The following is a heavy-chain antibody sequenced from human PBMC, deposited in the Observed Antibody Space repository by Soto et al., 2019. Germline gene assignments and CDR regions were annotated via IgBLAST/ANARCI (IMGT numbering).Heavy chain of an antibody. J-gene: IGHJ4*02. CDR2: LCYSGST. CDR3: ARSEGGSGRX. CDR1: GDSVSSPTKC. D-gene: IGHD6-19*01. Sequence: SETLSLTCTVSGDSVSSPTKCWSWIRQPPGKALEWIAYLCYSGSTNYKNSLKSRVTISRDTSTNQFSLKMTSVTAEETAVYYCARSEGGSGRXGGQGTLFTVSX. V-gene: IGHV4-61*01.